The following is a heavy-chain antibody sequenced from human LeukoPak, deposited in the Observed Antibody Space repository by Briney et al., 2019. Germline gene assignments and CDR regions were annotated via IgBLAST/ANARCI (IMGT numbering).Heavy chain of an antibody. J-gene: IGHJ4*02. CDR2: INEGASII. V-gene: IGHV3-48*03. CDR3: ARETDSTLFDY. CDR1: GFTFSTYE. Sequence: GGSLRLSCAASGFTFSTYEMNWVRQAPGKGLEWVSHINEGASIIYYADSVKGRFTISRDNAKNSLYLQMNSLRAEDTAVYYCARETDSTLFDYWGQGTLVTVSS. D-gene: IGHD5-18*01.